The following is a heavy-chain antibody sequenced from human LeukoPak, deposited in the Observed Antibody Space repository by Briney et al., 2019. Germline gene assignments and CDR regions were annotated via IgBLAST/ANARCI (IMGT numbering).Heavy chain of an antibody. CDR2: IKSKTDGGTT. D-gene: IGHD3-3*01. V-gene: IGHV3-15*01. Sequence: SGGSLRLSCAASGFTFSNAWMSWVRQAPGKGLEWVGRIKSKTDGGTTDYAAPVKGRFTISRDDSKNTLYLQMNSLKTEDTAVYYRTRIRFLEWFLGYWGQGTLVTVSS. CDR1: GFTFSNAW. J-gene: IGHJ4*02. CDR3: TRIRFLEWFLGY.